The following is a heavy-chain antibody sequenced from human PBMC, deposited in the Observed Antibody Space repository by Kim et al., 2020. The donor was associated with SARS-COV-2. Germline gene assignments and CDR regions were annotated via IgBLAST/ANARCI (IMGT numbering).Heavy chain of an antibody. D-gene: IGHD1-26*01. V-gene: IGHV3-30*18. J-gene: IGHJ3*02. CDR2: ISYDGSNK. CDR1: GFTFSSYG. CDR3: AKCWGELLVNDAFDI. Sequence: GGSLRLSCAASGFTFSSYGMHWVRQAPGKGLEWVAVISYDGSNKYYADSVKGRFTISRDNSKNTLYLQMNSLRAEDTAVYYCAKCWGELLVNDAFDIWGQGTMVTVSS.